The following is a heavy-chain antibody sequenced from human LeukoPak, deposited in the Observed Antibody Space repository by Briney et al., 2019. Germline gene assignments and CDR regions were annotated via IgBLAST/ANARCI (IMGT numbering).Heavy chain of an antibody. CDR1: GGSISSYY. CDR3: GGKPNKEQLVFHP. CDR2: IYYSGST. J-gene: IGHJ5*02. D-gene: IGHD6-13*01. V-gene: IGHV4-59*01. Sequence: SETLSLTCTVSGGSISSYYWSWIRQPPGKGLEWIGYIYYSGSTNYNPSLKSRVTISVDTSKDQFSLKLSAVTAADTAVYYCGGKPNKEQLVFHPWGQGTLVTVSS.